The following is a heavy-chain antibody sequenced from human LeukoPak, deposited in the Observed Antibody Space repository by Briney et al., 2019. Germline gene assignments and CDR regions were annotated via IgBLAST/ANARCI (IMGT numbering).Heavy chain of an antibody. CDR3: AKDIYGSGSYYGNGLDV. D-gene: IGHD3-10*01. CDR1: GGSVSSGSYY. V-gene: IGHV4-61*01. CDR2: IYYSGST. J-gene: IGHJ6*02. Sequence: SETLSLTCSVSGGSVSSGSYYWSWIRQPPGKGLEWIGDIYYSGSTKYNPSLKSRVVMSVDTSKNQFSLKLSSVTAADTAVYYCAKDIYGSGSYYGNGLDVWGRGTTVTVSS.